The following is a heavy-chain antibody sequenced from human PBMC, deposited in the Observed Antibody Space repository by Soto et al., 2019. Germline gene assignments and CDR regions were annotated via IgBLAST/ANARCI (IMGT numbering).Heavy chain of an antibody. Sequence: GGSLRLSCAASGLTFSSYGMHWVRQAPGKGLEWVAVISYDGSNKYYADSVKGRFTISRDNSKNTLYLQMNSLRAEDTAVYYCAKRGYERYNWFDPWGQGTLVTVST. CDR3: AKRGYERYNWFDP. D-gene: IGHD6-25*01. V-gene: IGHV3-30*18. CDR1: GLTFSSYG. CDR2: ISYDGSNK. J-gene: IGHJ5*02.